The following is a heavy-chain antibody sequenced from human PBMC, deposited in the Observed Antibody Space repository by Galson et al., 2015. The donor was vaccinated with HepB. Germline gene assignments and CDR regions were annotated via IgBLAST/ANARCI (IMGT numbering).Heavy chain of an antibody. Sequence: CAISGDSVSSNRAAWNWIRQSPSRGLEWLGRTYYRSKWYYGYAVSVKSRITINPDTSKNQFSLHLNSVTPEDTAVYCRARSAGDLDYWGQGTLVTVSS. J-gene: IGHJ4*02. CDR3: ARSAGDLDY. D-gene: IGHD7-27*01. CDR2: TYYRSKWYY. CDR1: GDSVSSNRAA. V-gene: IGHV6-1*01.